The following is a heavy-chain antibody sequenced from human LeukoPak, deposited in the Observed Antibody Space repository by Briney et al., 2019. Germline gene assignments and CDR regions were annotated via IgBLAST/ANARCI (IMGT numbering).Heavy chain of an antibody. Sequence: PSETLSLTCAVHGGTFSAYYWSWIRQPPGKGLEWVGEINPTGGTNYNPSLKSRVTMSIDTSKNHFSLSLTSVIAADTAVYYCARGDHYDSWSDYYTQTGYYFDYWGQGTLVSVS. CDR2: INPTGGT. D-gene: IGHD3-3*01. V-gene: IGHV4-34*01. CDR1: GGTFSAYY. CDR3: ARGDHYDSWSDYYTQTGYYFDY. J-gene: IGHJ4*02.